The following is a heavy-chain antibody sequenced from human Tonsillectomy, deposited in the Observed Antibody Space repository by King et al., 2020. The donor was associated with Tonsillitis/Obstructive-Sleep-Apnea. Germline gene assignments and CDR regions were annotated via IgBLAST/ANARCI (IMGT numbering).Heavy chain of an antibody. J-gene: IGHJ4*02. CDR3: AKALAYCAGDSYSAHDY. V-gene: IGHV3-23*04. CDR1: GFTFSTYA. Sequence: VQLVESGGGLVQPGGSLRLSCAASGFTFSTYAMSWVRQAPGKGLEWVSAISGSGGSTYYADSVKGRFTISRDNSKNTLYLQMNSLRAEDTAVYYCAKALAYCAGDSYSAHDYWGQGTLVTVSS. D-gene: IGHD2-21*02. CDR2: ISGSGGST.